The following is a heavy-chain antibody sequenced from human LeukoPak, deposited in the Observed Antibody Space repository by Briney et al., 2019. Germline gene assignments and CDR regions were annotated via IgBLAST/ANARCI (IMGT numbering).Heavy chain of an antibody. J-gene: IGHJ5*02. CDR1: GGSIGSYH. Sequence: SETLSLTCTVSGGSIGSYHWSWIRQPPGKGLEWIGYIYYSGSTNYNPSLKSRVTMSVDTSKNQFSLRLNSVTAADTAVYYCARVYYYDSSGYYWFDPWGQGTLATVSS. CDR3: ARVYYYDSSGYYWFDP. D-gene: IGHD3-22*01. V-gene: IGHV4-59*12. CDR2: IYYSGST.